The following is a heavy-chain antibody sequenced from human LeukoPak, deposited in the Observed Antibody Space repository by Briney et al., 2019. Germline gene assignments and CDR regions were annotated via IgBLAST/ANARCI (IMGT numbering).Heavy chain of an antibody. Sequence: SETLSLTCAVYGGSFSGYYWSWIRQPPGKGLEWIGEINHSGSTNYNPSLKSRVTISVDTSKNQFSLKLSSVTAADTAVYYCAREDYYDSSGYYYREYYFDYWGQGTLVTVSS. CDR1: GGSFSGYY. D-gene: IGHD3-22*01. J-gene: IGHJ4*02. V-gene: IGHV4-34*01. CDR2: INHSGST. CDR3: AREDYYDSSGYYYREYYFDY.